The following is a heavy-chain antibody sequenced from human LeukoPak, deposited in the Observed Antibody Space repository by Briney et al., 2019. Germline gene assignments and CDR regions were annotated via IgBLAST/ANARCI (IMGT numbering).Heavy chain of an antibody. CDR3: ARGPRYDYESPI. Sequence: PSETLSLTCAAYGGSFSGYYWSWIRQPPEKRPEWIGEINHSGDTNYNPSLKSRVTISVDTSKNQVSLKVNSVTAADTAVYYCARGPRYDYESPIWGQGTTVTVSP. V-gene: IGHV4-34*01. J-gene: IGHJ3*02. D-gene: IGHD3-22*01. CDR1: GGSFSGYY. CDR2: INHSGDT.